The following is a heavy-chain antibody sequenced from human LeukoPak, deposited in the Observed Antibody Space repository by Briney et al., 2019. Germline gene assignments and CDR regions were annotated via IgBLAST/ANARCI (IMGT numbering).Heavy chain of an antibody. CDR1: GYTFTSYG. CDR3: ARKLYDSSRYGQTYYFDN. Sequence: ASVKVSCKASGYTFTSYGISWVRQAPGQGLEWMGWISVYNGNTNYAQKLQGRVTMTTDTSTSTAYMELRSLRSDDTAVYYCARKLYDSSRYGQTYYFDNWGQGTLVTVSS. V-gene: IGHV1-18*01. CDR2: ISVYNGNT. D-gene: IGHD3-22*01. J-gene: IGHJ4*02.